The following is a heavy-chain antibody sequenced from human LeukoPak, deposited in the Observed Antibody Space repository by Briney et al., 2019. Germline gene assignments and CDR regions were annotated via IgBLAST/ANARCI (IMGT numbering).Heavy chain of an antibody. CDR2: IYYSGST. J-gene: IGHJ4*02. D-gene: IGHD3-3*01. CDR1: GGSISSSSYY. Sequence: SETLSLTCTVCGGSISSSSYYWGRIRQPPGKGLEWIGSIYYSGSTYYNPSLKSRVTISVDTSKNQFSLKLSSVTAADTAVYYCARPSTTIFGVVIDYWGQGTLVTVSS. V-gene: IGHV4-39*01. CDR3: ARPSTTIFGVVIDY.